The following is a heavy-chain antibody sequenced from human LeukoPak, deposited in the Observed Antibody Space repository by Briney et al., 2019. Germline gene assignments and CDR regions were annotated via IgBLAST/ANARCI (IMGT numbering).Heavy chain of an antibody. D-gene: IGHD3-10*02. CDR1: EFTFSSYV. Sequence: GGSLRLSCTASEFTFSSYVMRWVRPAPGRGREWVSAIAGTGSDTYYPVSAKGRYTISRDNSRNTLYLQMNSLRAEDTAVYYCARDLHYYVAMDVWGQGTTVTVSS. CDR2: IAGTGSDT. CDR3: ARDLHYYVAMDV. V-gene: IGHV3-23*01. J-gene: IGHJ6*02.